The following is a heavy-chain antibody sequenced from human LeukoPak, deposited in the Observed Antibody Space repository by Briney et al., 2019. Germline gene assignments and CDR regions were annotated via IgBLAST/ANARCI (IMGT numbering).Heavy chain of an antibody. V-gene: IGHV3-33*08. Sequence: GSLRLSCAAAGFSFNEYAMHWVRQAPGKGLEWVAVIWRDGSNKYYADSVKGRFTVSRDNPKNTLNLQMDSLRVEDTAVYYCARHGSGRKYSDPLDYWGQGTLVTVSS. CDR3: ARHGSGRKYSDPLDY. D-gene: IGHD1-26*01. J-gene: IGHJ4*02. CDR2: IWRDGSNK. CDR1: GFSFNEYA.